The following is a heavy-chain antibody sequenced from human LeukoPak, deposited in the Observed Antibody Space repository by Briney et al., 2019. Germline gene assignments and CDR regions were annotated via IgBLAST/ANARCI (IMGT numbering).Heavy chain of an antibody. CDR3: ASSGSHIFGNYYYYMDV. J-gene: IGHJ6*03. CDR2: IKQDGSEK. Sequence: PGGSLRLSCAASGFTFSSYWMSWVRQAPGKGLEWAANIKQDGSEKYYVDSVKGRFTISRDNAKNSLYLQMNSLRAEDTAVYYCASSGSHIFGNYYYYMDVWGKGTTVTVSS. D-gene: IGHD3-10*01. CDR1: GFTFSSYW. V-gene: IGHV3-7*01.